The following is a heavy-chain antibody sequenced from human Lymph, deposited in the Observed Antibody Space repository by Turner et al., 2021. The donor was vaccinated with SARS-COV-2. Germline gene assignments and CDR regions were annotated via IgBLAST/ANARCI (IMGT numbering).Heavy chain of an antibody. Sequence: EVQLLESGGGLVQPGGSLRLSCAASGFTFSSHAMSWVRQAPGKGLEWVSAISGSGGDTYYADSVKGRFTISRDNSKNTLYLQMNSLRAEDTAVYYCAKGVRGAMIVVVIPYFDYWGQGTLVTVSS. CDR3: AKGVRGAMIVVVIPYFDY. V-gene: IGHV3-23*01. J-gene: IGHJ4*02. CDR2: ISGSGGDT. CDR1: GFTFSSHA. D-gene: IGHD3-22*01.